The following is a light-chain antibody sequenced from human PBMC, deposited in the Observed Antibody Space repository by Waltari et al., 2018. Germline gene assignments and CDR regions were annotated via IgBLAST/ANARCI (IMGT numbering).Light chain of an antibody. CDR1: QSINNW. V-gene: IGKV1-5*03. J-gene: IGKJ1*01. CDR2: KTS. CDR3: QQYKSFFWT. Sequence: DIQLAQSPSTLSASVGDRVTLTCRASQSINNWLAWYQQKTGKAPNLIIYKTSNLQSWVPSRFSGSGSGTEFTLTISNLQPDDFATYYCQQYKSFFWTFGQGTKVEI.